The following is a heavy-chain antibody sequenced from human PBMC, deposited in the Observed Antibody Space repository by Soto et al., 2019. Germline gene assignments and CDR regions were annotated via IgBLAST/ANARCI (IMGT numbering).Heavy chain of an antibody. D-gene: IGHD6-19*01. CDR3: AKVGWLDY. CDR1: GFNYKNYV. CDR2: ISGSGGST. V-gene: IGHV3-23*01. Sequence: EVQVLESGGGLVQPGGSLRLSCAASGFNYKNYVMSCVRQSPGKGLVWVSAISGSGGSTYYADSVKGRFTISRDNSKNTLYLQLNSLRDEVTAVYYCAKVGWLDYWGQGTLITVSS. J-gene: IGHJ4*02.